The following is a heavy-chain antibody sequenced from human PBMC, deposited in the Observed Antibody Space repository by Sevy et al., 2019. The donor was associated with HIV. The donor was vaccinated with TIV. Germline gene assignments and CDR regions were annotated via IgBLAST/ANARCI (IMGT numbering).Heavy chain of an antibody. CDR2: INHSGST. J-gene: IGHJ5*02. CDR3: ASLGEAAAGTYCFDP. V-gene: IGHV4-34*01. Sequence: SETLSLTCAVYGGSFSGYYWSWIRQPPGKGLEWIGEINHSGSTNYNPSLKSRVTISVDTSKNQFSLKLSSVTAADTAVYYCASLGEAAAGTYCFDPWGQGTLVTVSS. D-gene: IGHD6-13*01. CDR1: GGSFSGYY.